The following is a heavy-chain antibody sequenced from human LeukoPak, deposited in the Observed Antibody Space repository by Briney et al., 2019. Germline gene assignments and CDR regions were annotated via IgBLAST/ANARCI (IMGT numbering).Heavy chain of an antibody. CDR2: INPNSGGT. Sequence: ASVKVSCKASGYTFTSYGISWVRQAPGQGLEWMGWINPNSGGTNYAQKFQGRVTMTRDTSISTAYMELSRLRSDDTAVYYCFSSGHVEIPDYWGQGTLVTVSS. V-gene: IGHV1-2*02. CDR3: FSSGHVEIPDY. J-gene: IGHJ4*02. D-gene: IGHD3-22*01. CDR1: GYTFTSYG.